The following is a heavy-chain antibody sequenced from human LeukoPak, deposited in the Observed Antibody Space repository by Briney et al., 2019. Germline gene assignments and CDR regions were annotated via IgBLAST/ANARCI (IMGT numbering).Heavy chain of an antibody. CDR3: AKGEQQLARPPAH. V-gene: IGHV3-74*01. Sequence: GGSLRLSCVASGFTFSSYSSYWMNWVRQAPGKGLVWVSRINSDGTYTTYADSVKGRFTISRDNANNSLYLQMNSLRAEDTAVYYCAKGEQQLARPPAHWGQGTLVTVSS. J-gene: IGHJ4*02. CDR2: INSDGTYT. CDR1: GFTFSSYSSYW. D-gene: IGHD6-13*01.